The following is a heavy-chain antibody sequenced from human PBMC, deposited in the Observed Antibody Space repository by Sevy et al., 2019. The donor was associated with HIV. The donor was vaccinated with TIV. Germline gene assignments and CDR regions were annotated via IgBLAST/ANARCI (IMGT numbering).Heavy chain of an antibody. Sequence: GGSLRLSCAASGFTFSNYNMNWVRQAPGKGLEWVSSITSSSDYIYDADSVKGRFTISRDNAKNSLYLQMNSLRAEDTAVYYCARDRRTLNYYASSGYNYYFDYWVQGTLVTVSS. J-gene: IGHJ4*02. CDR2: ITSSSDYI. V-gene: IGHV3-21*01. CDR1: GFTFSNYN. D-gene: IGHD3-22*01. CDR3: ARDRRTLNYYASSGYNYYFDY.